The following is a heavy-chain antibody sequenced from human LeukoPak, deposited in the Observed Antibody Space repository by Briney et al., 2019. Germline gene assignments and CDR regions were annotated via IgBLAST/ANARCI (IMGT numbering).Heavy chain of an antibody. Sequence: SETLSLTCAVSGGSISSSNWWSWVRQPPGKGLEWIGEIYHSGSTNYNPSLKSRVTISVDKSKNQFSLKLSSVTAADTAVYYCARRHYDILTGPGHFDLWGRGTLVTVSS. J-gene: IGHJ2*01. CDR1: GGSISSSNW. CDR3: ARRHYDILTGPGHFDL. CDR2: IYHSGST. D-gene: IGHD3-9*01. V-gene: IGHV4-4*02.